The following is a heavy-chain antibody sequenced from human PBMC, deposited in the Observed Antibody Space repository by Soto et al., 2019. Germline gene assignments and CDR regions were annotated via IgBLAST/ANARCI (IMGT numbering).Heavy chain of an antibody. CDR3: AREKYTIFGVANNWFDP. Sequence: SETLSLTCTVSGGSISSYYWSWIRQPAGKGLEWIGRIYTSGSTNYNPSLKSRVTMSVDTSKNQFSLKLSSVTAADTAVYYCAREKYTIFGVANNWFDPWGKGTLVTVS. CDR2: IYTSGST. V-gene: IGHV4-4*07. D-gene: IGHD3-3*01. CDR1: GGSISSYY. J-gene: IGHJ5*02.